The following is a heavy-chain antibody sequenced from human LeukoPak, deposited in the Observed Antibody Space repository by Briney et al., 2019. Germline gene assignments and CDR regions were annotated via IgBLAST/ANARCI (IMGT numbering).Heavy chain of an antibody. CDR1: GGSISSYY. Sequence: SETLSLTCTVSGGSISSYYWSWIRQPPGKGLEWIGYIYYSGSTNYNPSLKSRVTISVDTSKNQFSLKLSSVTAADTAVYYCARQGYYFDYWGQGTLVTVSS. V-gene: IGHV4-59*01. CDR2: IYYSGST. CDR3: ARQGYYFDY. J-gene: IGHJ4*02.